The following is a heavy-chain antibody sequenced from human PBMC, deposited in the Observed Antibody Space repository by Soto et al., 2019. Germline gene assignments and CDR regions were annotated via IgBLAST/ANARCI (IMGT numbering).Heavy chain of an antibody. CDR3: ARSSGWYSNYFDY. Sequence: ASVKVSCKAPGYTFTSYGISWVRQAPGQRLEWMGWISAYNGNTNYAQKFQGRVTITRDTSASTAYMELSSLRSEDTAVYYCARSSGWYSNYFDYWGQGTLVTVSS. CDR1: GYTFTSYG. V-gene: IGHV1-18*01. J-gene: IGHJ4*02. D-gene: IGHD6-19*01. CDR2: ISAYNGNT.